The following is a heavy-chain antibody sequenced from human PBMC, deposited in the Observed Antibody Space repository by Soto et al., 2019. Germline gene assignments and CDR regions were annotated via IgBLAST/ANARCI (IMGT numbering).Heavy chain of an antibody. Sequence: QVQLVQSGAEVKKPGASVKVSCKASGYTFTSYYMHWVRQAPGQGLEWMGIINPSGGSTSYAQKCQGRVPMPRDTSTSTVYMELSSLRSEDTAVYYCARGGVAGWRFRWDYFDYWGQGTLVTVSS. CDR1: GYTFTSYY. CDR3: ARGGVAGWRFRWDYFDY. V-gene: IGHV1-46*03. D-gene: IGHD6-19*01. J-gene: IGHJ4*02. CDR2: INPSGGST.